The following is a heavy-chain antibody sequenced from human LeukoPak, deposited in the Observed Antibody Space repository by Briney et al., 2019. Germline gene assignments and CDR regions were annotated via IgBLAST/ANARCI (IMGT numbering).Heavy chain of an antibody. CDR2: IYYSGST. CDR3: ARNYGSGSYREGFDY. D-gene: IGHD3-10*01. CDR1: GGSISSGVYY. Sequence: PSETLSLTCTVSGGSISSGVYYWSWIRQHPGKGLEWLGYIYYSGSTYYNPSLKSRVTISVDTSKNQFSLKLSSVTAADTAVYYCARNYGSGSYREGFDYWGQGTLVTVSS. J-gene: IGHJ4*02. V-gene: IGHV4-31*03.